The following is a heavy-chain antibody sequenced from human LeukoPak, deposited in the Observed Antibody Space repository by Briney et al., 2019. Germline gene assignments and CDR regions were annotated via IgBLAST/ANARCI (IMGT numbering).Heavy chain of an antibody. J-gene: IGHJ5*02. Sequence: GASVKVSCKASGYTFTSYYMHWVRQAPGQGLGWMGIINPSGGSTSYAQKFQGRVTMTRDTSTSTVYMELSSLRSEDTAVYYCARAEGYFDWLLPFDPWGQGTLVTVSS. V-gene: IGHV1-46*01. CDR2: INPSGGST. D-gene: IGHD3-9*01. CDR3: ARAEGYFDWLLPFDP. CDR1: GYTFTSYY.